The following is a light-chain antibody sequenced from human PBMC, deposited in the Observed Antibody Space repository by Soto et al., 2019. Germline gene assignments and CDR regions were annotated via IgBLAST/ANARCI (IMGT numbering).Light chain of an antibody. V-gene: IGKV3-20*01. CDR1: QTVRNNY. Sequence: EIVLTQSPDTLSLSPGERATLSCRASQTVRNNYLAWYQQKPGQAPRLLIYDASSRASGIPDRFSGSGSGTDFTLTISRLETEDFAVFYCQQYGTSEIIFGQGTRLETK. J-gene: IGKJ5*01. CDR3: QQYGTSEII. CDR2: DAS.